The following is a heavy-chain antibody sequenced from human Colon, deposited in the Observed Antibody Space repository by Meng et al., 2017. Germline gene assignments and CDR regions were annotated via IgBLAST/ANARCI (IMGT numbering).Heavy chain of an antibody. J-gene: IGHJ4*02. CDR3: ARNPVIPDARTFDF. CDR2: IHSSGNT. CDR1: NGSINSADYY. Sequence: QVQLQESGPGLVKPSQTLSLTCPISNGSINSADYYWNWLRQPPGKGPEWLGYIHSSGNTYYTPSLKSRLAMSLDTFKNQFSLRLTSVTAADTAVYYCARNPVIPDARTFDFWGQGALVTVSS. D-gene: IGHD2-2*01. V-gene: IGHV4-30-4*01.